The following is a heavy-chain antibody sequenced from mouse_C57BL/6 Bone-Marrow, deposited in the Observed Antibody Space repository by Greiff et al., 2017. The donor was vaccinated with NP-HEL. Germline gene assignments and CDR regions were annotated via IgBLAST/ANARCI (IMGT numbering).Heavy chain of an antibody. CDR3: AREEGTALYAMDY. V-gene: IGHV3-6*01. CDR2: ISYDGSN. CDR1: GYSITSGYY. Sequence: DVKLQESGPGLVKPSQSLSLTCSVTGYSITSGYYWNWIRQFPGNKLEWMGYISYDGSNNYNPSLKNRISITRDTSKNQFFLKLNSVTTEDTATYYCAREEGTALYAMDYWGQGTSVTVSS. J-gene: IGHJ4*01. D-gene: IGHD3-3*01.